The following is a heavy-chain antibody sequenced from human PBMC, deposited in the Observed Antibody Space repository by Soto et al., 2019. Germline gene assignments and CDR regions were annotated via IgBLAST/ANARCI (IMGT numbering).Heavy chain of an antibody. CDR3: ARRAVAVVYFDY. V-gene: IGHV3-11*01. CDR2: ISRSGETI. J-gene: IGHJ4*02. D-gene: IGHD2-15*01. Sequence: QVQLVESGGGLVKPGGSLRLSCVASGFTFSDYFMSWIRQAPGKGLEWLAYISRSGETIYYADAVKGRFTIPRDNAKNSLYVQMNSLRDEDTAVYYCARRAVAVVYFDYWGQGTPVTVSS. CDR1: GFTFSDYF.